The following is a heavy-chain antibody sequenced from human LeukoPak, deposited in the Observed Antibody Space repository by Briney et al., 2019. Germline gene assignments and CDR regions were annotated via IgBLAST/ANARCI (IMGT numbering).Heavy chain of an antibody. Sequence: PGRSLRLSCAASGFTFSSYAMHWVRQAPGKGLEWVAVISYDGSNKYYADSVKGRFTISRDNSKNTLYLQMNSLRAEDTAVYYCARDSDSGYDYDAFDIWGQGTMVTVSS. CDR3: ARDSDSGYDYDAFDI. CDR1: GFTFSSYA. V-gene: IGHV3-30-3*01. J-gene: IGHJ3*02. CDR2: ISYDGSNK. D-gene: IGHD5-12*01.